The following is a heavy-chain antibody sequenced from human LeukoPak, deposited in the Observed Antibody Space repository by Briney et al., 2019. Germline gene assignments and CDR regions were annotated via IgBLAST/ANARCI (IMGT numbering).Heavy chain of an antibody. CDR3: ARHSTSWNYDY. CDR2: IKQDGSEK. J-gene: IGHJ4*02. CDR1: GFTFSGYW. Sequence: PGRSLRLSCEASGFTFSGYWMSWVRQAPGKGLEWVSNIKQDGSEKTFVDSVEGRFTISRDNAKNSLYLQMDSLRAEDTAVYYCARHSTSWNYDYWGQGTLVTVSS. V-gene: IGHV3-7*01. D-gene: IGHD2-2*01.